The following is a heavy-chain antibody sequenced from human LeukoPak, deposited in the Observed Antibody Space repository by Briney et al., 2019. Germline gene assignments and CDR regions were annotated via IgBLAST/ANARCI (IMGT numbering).Heavy chain of an antibody. CDR3: ATGREITLIATRYYFDY. J-gene: IGHJ4*02. Sequence: GASVKVSCKASGGTFSTYAISWVRQAPGQGLEWMGGIIPIFCAANYAQKFQGRVTITADESTSTAYMDLYSLKSEDTALYYCATGREITLIATRYYFDYWGQGTLVTVSS. CDR1: GGTFSTYA. V-gene: IGHV1-69*01. D-gene: IGHD3-22*01. CDR2: IIPIFCAA.